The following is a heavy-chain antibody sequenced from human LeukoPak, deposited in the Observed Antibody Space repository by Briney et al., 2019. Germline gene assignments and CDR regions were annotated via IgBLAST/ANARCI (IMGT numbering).Heavy chain of an antibody. Sequence: SETLSLTCAVSGGSISSGGYSWSWIRQPPGKGLEWIGYIYHSGSTYYNPSLKSRVTISVDRSKNQFSLKLSSVTAADTAVYYCAREGGVVGFDPWGQGTLVTVSS. CDR3: AREGGVVGFDP. CDR1: GGSISSGGYS. D-gene: IGHD3-16*01. CDR2: IYHSGST. V-gene: IGHV4-30-2*01. J-gene: IGHJ5*02.